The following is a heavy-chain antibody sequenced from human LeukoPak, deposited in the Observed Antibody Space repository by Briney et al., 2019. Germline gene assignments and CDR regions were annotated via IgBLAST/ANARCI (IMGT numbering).Heavy chain of an antibody. V-gene: IGHV3-11*05. J-gene: IGHJ4*02. Sequence: GRPLRLSCAASGFTLSDYHMSWIRQAPGKGLEWVSYISSRNTYTKYADSVKGRLTISRDNAKNSLYLQMNSLRVEDTAVYYCARGYDRELDYWGQGTLVTVSS. D-gene: IGHD1-26*01. CDR1: GFTLSDYH. CDR2: ISSRNTYT. CDR3: ARGYDRELDY.